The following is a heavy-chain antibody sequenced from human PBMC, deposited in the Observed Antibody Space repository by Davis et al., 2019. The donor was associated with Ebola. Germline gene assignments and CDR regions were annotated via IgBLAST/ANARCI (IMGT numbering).Heavy chain of an antibody. Sequence: ASVKVSCKASGYTFTGYYMHWVRQAPGQGLEWMGWINPNSGGTYCAQKFQGRVTMTRDTSISTAYMELSGLTSDDTAAYYCATGSAVGAAVKGGSDYWGQGTLVTVSS. CDR1: GYTFTGYY. J-gene: IGHJ4*02. CDR3: ATGSAVGAAVKGGSDY. CDR2: INPNSGGT. V-gene: IGHV1-2*02. D-gene: IGHD1-26*01.